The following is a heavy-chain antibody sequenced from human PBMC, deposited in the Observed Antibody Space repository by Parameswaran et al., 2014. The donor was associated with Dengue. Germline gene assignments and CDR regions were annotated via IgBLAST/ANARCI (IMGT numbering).Heavy chain of an antibody. Sequence: RWIRQPPGKGLEWVSAISGSGGSTYYADSVKGRFTISRDNSKNTLYLQMNSLRAEDTAVYYCAKVGGSGYYFDYWGQGTLVTVSS. CDR3: AKVGGSGYYFDY. J-gene: IGHJ4*02. D-gene: IGHD3-22*01. V-gene: IGHV3-23*01. CDR2: ISGSGGST.